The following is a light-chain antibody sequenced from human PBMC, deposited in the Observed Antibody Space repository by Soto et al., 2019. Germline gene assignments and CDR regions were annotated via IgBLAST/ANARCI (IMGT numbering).Light chain of an antibody. CDR1: QSVNRY. CDR2: TAS. CDR3: QQSFTMPRT. J-gene: IGKJ3*01. Sequence: DIQMIQSPSSLSASVGDRVTITCRASQSVNRYLNWYQQKPGKAPKLLIYTASSLQSGVPSRFSGSGSGTDFTLTISSLQPEDFAIYYCQQSFTMPRTFGPGTKVDIK. V-gene: IGKV1-39*01.